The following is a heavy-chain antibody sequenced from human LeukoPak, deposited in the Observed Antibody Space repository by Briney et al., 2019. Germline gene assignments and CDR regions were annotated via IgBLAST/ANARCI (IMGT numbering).Heavy chain of an antibody. CDR3: ATELGATTGY. Sequence: SETLSLTCAVYGGSFSGYYWSWIRQPPGKGLEWIGEINHSGSTNYNPSLKSRVTISADTSKNQFSLKLSSVTAADTAVYYCATELGATTGYWGQGTLVTVSS. V-gene: IGHV4-34*01. CDR2: INHSGST. J-gene: IGHJ4*02. D-gene: IGHD1-26*01. CDR1: GGSFSGYY.